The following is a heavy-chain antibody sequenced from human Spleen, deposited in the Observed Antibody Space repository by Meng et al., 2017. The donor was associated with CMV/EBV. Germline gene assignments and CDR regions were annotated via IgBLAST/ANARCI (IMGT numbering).Heavy chain of an antibody. CDR2: IYNSGST. CDR1: GGSISSDDYY. J-gene: IGHJ4*02. D-gene: IGHD3-16*01. CDR3: GSWRGGNYYDY. V-gene: IGHV4-30-4*08. Sequence: QVQLQESGPGLLKPSQTLSLTCTVSGGSISSDDYYWSWIRQPPGKGLECIGYIYNSGSTYYNPSLKSRVIISVDTSKNQFSLKLSSVTAADTAVYYCGSWRGGNYYDYWGQGTLVTVSS.